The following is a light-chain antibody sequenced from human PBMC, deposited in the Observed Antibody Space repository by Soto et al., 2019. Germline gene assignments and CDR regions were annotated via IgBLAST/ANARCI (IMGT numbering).Light chain of an antibody. CDR3: QQYNNWPQT. CDR1: QSVSSN. V-gene: IGKV3-15*01. Sequence: ESVFTQVVGSLSLSYGQGATCSCMASQSVSSNLAWYQQKPGQAPRLLIYGASTRATGIPARFSGSGSGTEFTLTISSLQSEDFAVYYCQQYNNWPQTFGQGTKV. CDR2: GAS. J-gene: IGKJ1*01.